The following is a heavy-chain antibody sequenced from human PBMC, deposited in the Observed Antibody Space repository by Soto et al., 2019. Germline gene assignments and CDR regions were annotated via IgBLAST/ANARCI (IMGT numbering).Heavy chain of an antibody. J-gene: IGHJ5*02. V-gene: IGHV1-3*01. Sequence: QVQLVQSGAEVKKPGASVKVSCKASGYTFTSYAMHWVRQAPGQRLEWMGWINAGNGNTKYSQKFQGRVTITRDTSAGPAYMELSSLRSEDTAVYYCAGGRARRLRGYDRSGYYIGAWGQGTLVPVSS. CDR3: AGGRARRLRGYDRSGYYIGA. CDR1: GYTFTSYA. D-gene: IGHD3-22*01. CDR2: INAGNGNT.